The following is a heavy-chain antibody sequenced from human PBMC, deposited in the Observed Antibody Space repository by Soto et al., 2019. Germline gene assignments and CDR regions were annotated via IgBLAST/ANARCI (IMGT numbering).Heavy chain of an antibody. J-gene: IGHJ3*02. CDR2: IYYSGST. CDR3: AREGSYYYDSSGYYAEAFDI. CDR1: GGSISSYY. V-gene: IGHV4-59*01. D-gene: IGHD3-22*01. Sequence: LSLTCTVSGGSISSYYWSWIRQPPGKGLEWIGYIYYSGSTNYNPSLKSRVTISVDTSKSQFSLKLTSVTAADTAVYYCAREGSYYYDSSGYYAEAFDIWGQGTMVTVS.